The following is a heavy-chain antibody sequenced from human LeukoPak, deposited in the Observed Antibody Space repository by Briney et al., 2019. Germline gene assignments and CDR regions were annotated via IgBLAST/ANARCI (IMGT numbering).Heavy chain of an antibody. CDR1: GFTFSSYA. D-gene: IGHD4-11*01. V-gene: IGHV3-23*01. J-gene: IGHJ4*02. Sequence: GGSLRLSCAASGFTFSSYAMSWVRQAPGKGLEWVSAISDSGDSTYYADSVKGRFTISRDNSKNTLYLQMNSLRAEDTAVYYCAKVLRDDYPPFDYWGQGTLVTVSS. CDR3: AKVLRDDYPPFDY. CDR2: ISDSGDST.